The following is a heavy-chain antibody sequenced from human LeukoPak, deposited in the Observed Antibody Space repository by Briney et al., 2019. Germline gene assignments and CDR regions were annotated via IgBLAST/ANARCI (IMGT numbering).Heavy chain of an antibody. CDR2: MNPNSGNT. CDR3: TRGSSGRRDN. Sequence: ASVKVSCRAPGYTFTSCDINWVRQATGQGLEWMGWMNPNSGNTGYGQSFQGRITMTRDISIGTAYMELSNLTSEDTAIYYCTRGSSGRRDNWGQGTLVTVSA. J-gene: IGHJ4*02. CDR1: GYTFTSCD. V-gene: IGHV1-8*01. D-gene: IGHD6-19*01.